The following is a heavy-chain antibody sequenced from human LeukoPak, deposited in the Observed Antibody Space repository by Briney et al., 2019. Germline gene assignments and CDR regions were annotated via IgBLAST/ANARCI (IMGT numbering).Heavy chain of an antibody. CDR2: IDWDDDR. Sequence: SGPTLVNPTQTLTLTCTFSGFSLSTSGMCVSWIRQPPGKALEWLARIDWDDDRYYSTSLKTRLTVFKDTSKNQVVLTMTNMDPVDTATYYCARAYDSSGYHSFDYWGQGTLVTVSS. D-gene: IGHD3-22*01. CDR1: GFSLSTSGMC. J-gene: IGHJ4*02. V-gene: IGHV2-70*11. CDR3: ARAYDSSGYHSFDY.